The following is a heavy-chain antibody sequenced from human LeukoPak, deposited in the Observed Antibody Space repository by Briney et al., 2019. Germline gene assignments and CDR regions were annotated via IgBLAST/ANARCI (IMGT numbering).Heavy chain of an antibody. V-gene: IGHV7-4-1*02. J-gene: IGHJ4*02. D-gene: IGHD3-9*01. CDR1: GYTFGGSD. CDR2: ININTGNP. Sequence: GASVKVSCKASGYTFGGSDMNWVRQAPGQGLEWMGWININTGNPTYVQHFTGRFVFSLDTSVSTAYLQISSLKAEDTAVYYCARGDWVAWGQGTLVTVSS. CDR3: ARGDWVA.